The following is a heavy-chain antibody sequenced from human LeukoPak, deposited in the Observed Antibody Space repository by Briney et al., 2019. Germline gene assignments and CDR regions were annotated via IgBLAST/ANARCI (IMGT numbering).Heavy chain of an antibody. CDR3: ARDHTYYYDSSGLNSYYYYYYGMDV. CDR1: GFTFSSYA. J-gene: IGHJ6*02. CDR2: IIPILGIA. Sequence: PGGSLRLSCAASGFTFSSYAMSWVRQAPGQGLEWMGRIIPILGIANYAQKFQGRVTITTDKSTSTAYMELSSLRSEDTAVYYCARDHTYYYDSSGLNSYYYYYYGMDVWGQGTTVTVSS. D-gene: IGHD3-22*01. V-gene: IGHV1-69*04.